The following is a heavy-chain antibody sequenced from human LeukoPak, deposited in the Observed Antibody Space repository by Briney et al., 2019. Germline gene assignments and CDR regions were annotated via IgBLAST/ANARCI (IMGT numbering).Heavy chain of an antibody. J-gene: IGHJ5*02. CDR2: INHSGST. D-gene: IGHD3-16*01. Sequence: TLSLTCAVYGGSFSGYYWSWIRQPPGKGLEWIGEINHSGSTNYNPSLTSRVTISVDTSKNQFSLKLSSVAAADTAVYYCARGKGGWFDPWGQGTLVTVSS. CDR3: ARGKGGWFDP. V-gene: IGHV4-34*01. CDR1: GGSFSGYY.